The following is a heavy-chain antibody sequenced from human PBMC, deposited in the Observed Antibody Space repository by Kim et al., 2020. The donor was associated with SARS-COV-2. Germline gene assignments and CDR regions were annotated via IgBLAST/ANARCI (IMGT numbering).Heavy chain of an antibody. CDR1: GFTFSSYA. CDR3: VKEGYSSGWYEFWD. V-gene: IGHV3-64D*06. D-gene: IGHD6-19*01. CDR2: ISSNGGST. Sequence: GGSLRLSCSASGFTFSSYAMHWVRQAPGKGLEYVSAISSNGGSTYYADSVKGRFTISRDNSKNTLYLQMSSLRAEDTAVYYCVKEGYSSGWYEFWDWGQGTLVTPSP. J-gene: IGHJ4*02.